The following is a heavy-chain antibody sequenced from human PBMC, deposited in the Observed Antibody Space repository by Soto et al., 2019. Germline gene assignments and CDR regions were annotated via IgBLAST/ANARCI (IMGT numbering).Heavy chain of an antibody. Sequence: GGSLRLSCAASGFTFSSYAMHWVRQAPGKGLEWVAVISYDGSNKYYADSVKGRFTISRDNSKNTLYLQMNSLRAEDTAVYYCAGDPGRSGYYTGLDYWGQGTLVTVSS. V-gene: IGHV3-30-3*01. CDR3: AGDPGRSGYYTGLDY. J-gene: IGHJ4*02. CDR1: GFTFSSYA. D-gene: IGHD3-3*01. CDR2: ISYDGSNK.